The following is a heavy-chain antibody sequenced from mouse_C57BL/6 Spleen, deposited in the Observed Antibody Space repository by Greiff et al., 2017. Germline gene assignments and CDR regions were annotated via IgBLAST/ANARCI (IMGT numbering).Heavy chain of an antibody. J-gene: IGHJ4*01. CDR1: GYAFSSYW. Sequence: VQLQQSGAELVKPGASVKISCKASGYAFSSYWMNWVKQRPGKGLGWIGQIYPGDGDTNYNGKFKGKATLTADKSSSTAYMQLSSLTSEDSAVYFCANYYDYEEDYAMDYWGQGTSVTVSS. CDR3: ANYYDYEEDYAMDY. V-gene: IGHV1-80*01. CDR2: IYPGDGDT. D-gene: IGHD2-4*01.